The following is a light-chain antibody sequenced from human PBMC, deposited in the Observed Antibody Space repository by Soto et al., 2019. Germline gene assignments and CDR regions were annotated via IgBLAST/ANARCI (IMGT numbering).Light chain of an antibody. CDR2: DVN. Sequence: QSALTQPASVSGSPGQSITISCTGTSSDVGGYNYVSWYQHHPDKAPKLMIYDVNNRPSGVSNRFSGSKSGNTASLTISGLQAADEAAYYCSSYTSSSTRLVFGRGTKLTVL. V-gene: IGLV2-14*03. CDR3: SSYTSSSTRLV. J-gene: IGLJ2*01. CDR1: SSDVGGYNY.